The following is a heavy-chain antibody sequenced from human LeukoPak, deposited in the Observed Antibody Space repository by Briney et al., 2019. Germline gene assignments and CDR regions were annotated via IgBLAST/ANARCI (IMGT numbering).Heavy chain of an antibody. J-gene: IGHJ4*02. V-gene: IGHV3-21*01. Sequence: PGGSLRLSCAASGFTFSSYSMNRVRQAPGKGLEWVSSISSSSSYIYYAASVKGRLTISRDNAKNSLYLQMNSLRAEDTAVYYRARTNWAFDYWGQGTLVTVSS. CDR3: ARTNWAFDY. CDR1: GFTFSSYS. D-gene: IGHD7-27*01. CDR2: ISSSSSYI.